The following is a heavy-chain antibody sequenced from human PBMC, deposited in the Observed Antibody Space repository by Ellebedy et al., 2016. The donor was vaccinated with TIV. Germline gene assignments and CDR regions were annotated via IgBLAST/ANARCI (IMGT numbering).Heavy chain of an antibody. CDR2: IIPIFGTA. J-gene: IGHJ4*02. CDR1: GGTFSSYA. V-gene: IGHV1-69*13. Sequence: SVKVSCXASGGTFSSYAISWVRQAPGQGLEWMGGIIPIFGTANYAQKFQGRVTITADESTSTAYMELSSLRSEDTAVYYCARDSPYYDSSGYYPYFDYWGQGTLVTVSS. CDR3: ARDSPYYDSSGYYPYFDY. D-gene: IGHD3-22*01.